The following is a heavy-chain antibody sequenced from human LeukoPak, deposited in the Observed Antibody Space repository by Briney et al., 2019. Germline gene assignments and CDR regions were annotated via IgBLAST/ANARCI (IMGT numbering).Heavy chain of an antibody. V-gene: IGHV4-4*08. CDR2: ISNRGNN. Sequence: SETLSLTCTVSGGSITYYYWSWIRQPPGRGLEWIGYISNRGNNDYNPSLKSRATISADTSKNHFSLTLKSVTATDTAVYYCARDRALDYWGQGILVTVSS. CDR3: ARDRALDY. J-gene: IGHJ4*02. D-gene: IGHD3-10*01. CDR1: GGSITYYY.